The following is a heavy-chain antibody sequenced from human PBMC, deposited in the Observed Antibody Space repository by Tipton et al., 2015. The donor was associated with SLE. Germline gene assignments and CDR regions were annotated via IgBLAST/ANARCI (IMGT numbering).Heavy chain of an antibody. CDR3: ARGAKLAWEPEGAFDI. CDR1: GYTFTGYY. Sequence: QLVQSGAEMKKPGASVKVSCKASGYTFTGYYMHWVRQAPGQGLEWMGWINPNSGGTNYAQKFQGRVAMTRDTSISTAYMELSRLRSDDTAVYYCARGAKLAWEPEGAFDIWGQGTMVTVSS. J-gene: IGHJ3*02. V-gene: IGHV1-2*02. D-gene: IGHD1-26*01. CDR2: INPNSGGT.